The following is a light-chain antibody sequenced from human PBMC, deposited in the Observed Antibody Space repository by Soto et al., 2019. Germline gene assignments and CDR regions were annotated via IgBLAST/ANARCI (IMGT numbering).Light chain of an antibody. V-gene: IGKV3-15*01. CDR1: QSVSNN. CDR2: GAS. CDR3: QQYNNWWT. J-gene: IGKJ1*01. Sequence: EIVMTQSPATLSVSPGERATLSCRASQSVSNNLAWYHQKPGQAPRLLIYGASNRATGIPARFSGSGSGTEFPLTIRSLQSEGFAVYYCQQYNNWWTFGQGAKLEIK.